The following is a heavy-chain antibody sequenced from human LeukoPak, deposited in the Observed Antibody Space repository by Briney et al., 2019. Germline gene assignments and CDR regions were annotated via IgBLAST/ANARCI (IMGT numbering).Heavy chain of an antibody. CDR1: GFTFSSYS. D-gene: IGHD3-3*01. CDR3: ARVYYDFWSGHVDDAFDI. V-gene: IGHV3-21*01. Sequence: GGSLRLSCAASGFTFSSYSMNWVRQAPGKGLEWVSSISSSSSYIYYADSVKGRFTISRDNAKNSLYLQMNSLRAEDTAVYYCARVYYDFWSGHVDDAFDIWGQGTMVTVSS. J-gene: IGHJ3*02. CDR2: ISSSSSYI.